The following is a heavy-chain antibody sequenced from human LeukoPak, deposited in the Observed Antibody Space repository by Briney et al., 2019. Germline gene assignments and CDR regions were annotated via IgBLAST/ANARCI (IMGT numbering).Heavy chain of an antibody. Sequence: PSETLSLTCAVSGGSISSSNWWSWVRQPPGKGLEWIGEIYHSGSTNHNPSLKSRVTISVDKSKNQFSLKLSSVTAADTAVYYCARAPRHSIAAAGSSIDYWGQGTLVTVSS. CDR3: ARAPRHSIAAAGSSIDY. CDR2: IYHSGST. J-gene: IGHJ4*02. V-gene: IGHV4-4*02. D-gene: IGHD6-13*01. CDR1: GGSISSSNW.